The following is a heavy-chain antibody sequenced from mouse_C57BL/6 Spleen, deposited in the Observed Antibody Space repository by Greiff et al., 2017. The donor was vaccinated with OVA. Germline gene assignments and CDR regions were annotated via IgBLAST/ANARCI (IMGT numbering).Heavy chain of an antibody. V-gene: IGHV14-4*01. J-gene: IGHJ2*01. D-gene: IGHD1-1*01. CDR3: TTPFTTVDY. CDR2: IDPENGDT. Sequence: VQLVESGAELVRPGASVKLSCTASGFNIKDDYMHWVKQRPEQGLEWIGWIDPENGDTEYASKFQGKATITADTSSNTAYLQLSSLTSEDTAVYYCTTPFTTVDYWGQGTTLTVSS. CDR1: GFNIKDDY.